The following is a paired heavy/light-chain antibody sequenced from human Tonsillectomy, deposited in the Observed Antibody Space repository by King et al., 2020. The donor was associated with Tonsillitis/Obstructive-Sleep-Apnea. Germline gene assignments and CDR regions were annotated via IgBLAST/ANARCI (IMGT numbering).Light chain of an antibody. CDR3: HQYYSNRT. Sequence: DIVMTQSPDSLAVSLGERATINCKSSQSVLYSSNNKNYLAWYQHKPGQPPKLLIYWASTRESGVPDRFSGSGSGTAFTLTISSLQAEDVAVYYCHQYYSNRTFGQGTKVEIK. CDR2: WAS. V-gene: IGKV4-1*01. J-gene: IGKJ1*01. CDR1: QSVLYSSNNKNY.
Heavy chain of an antibody. CDR1: GFTFDDYG. D-gene: IGHD1-26*01. CDR3: AREGWELLLDY. V-gene: IGHV3-20*04. Sequence: EVQLVESGGGVARPGGSLRLSCAASGFTFDDYGMGWVRQAPGKGLEWVSGINWNGDSTGYADSVKGRFTISRDNAKNSLYLQMNSLGADDTAFYYCAREGWELLLDYWGQGTLVTVSS. CDR2: INWNGDST. J-gene: IGHJ4*02.